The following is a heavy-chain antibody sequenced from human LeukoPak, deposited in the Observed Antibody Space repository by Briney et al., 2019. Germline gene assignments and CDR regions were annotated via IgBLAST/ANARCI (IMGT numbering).Heavy chain of an antibody. V-gene: IGHV4-59*01. Sequence: SETLSLTCTVSGGPISSYYWSWIRQPPGKGLEWIGYIYYSGTTNYNLSLKSRVTISVDTSKNQFSLKLSSVTAADTAVYYCARGVYTAAAQYAYWGQGTLVTVSS. J-gene: IGHJ4*02. D-gene: IGHD6-13*01. CDR1: GGPISSYY. CDR3: ARGVYTAAAQYAY. CDR2: IYYSGTT.